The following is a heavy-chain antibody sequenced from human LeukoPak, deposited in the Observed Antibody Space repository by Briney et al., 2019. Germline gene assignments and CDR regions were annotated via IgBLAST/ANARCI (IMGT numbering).Heavy chain of an antibody. Sequence: SVKVSCKASGGTFSSYAITWVRQAPGQGLEWTGGIIPIFGTANHAQKFQGRVTITADESTTTAYMELSSLRSEDTAVYYCARAFLSGTKDHYYYGMDVWGQGTTVTVSS. CDR2: IIPIFGTA. J-gene: IGHJ6*02. CDR1: GGTFSSYA. V-gene: IGHV1-69*13. CDR3: ARAFLSGTKDHYYYGMDV. D-gene: IGHD1-7*01.